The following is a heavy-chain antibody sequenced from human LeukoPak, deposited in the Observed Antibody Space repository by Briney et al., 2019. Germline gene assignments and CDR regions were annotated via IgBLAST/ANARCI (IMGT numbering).Heavy chain of an antibody. J-gene: IGHJ4*02. V-gene: IGHV4-59*01. CDR2: VYYSGSA. D-gene: IGHD6-19*01. CDR3: ARARSSSGWYSY. CDR1: GDSIRSYY. Sequence: PSETLSLTCTVSGDSIRSYYWSWIRQPPGKGLEWIAYVYYSGSANYNPSLKSRVTISVDTSKNQFSLKLSSVTAADTAVYYCARARSSSGWYSYWGQGTLVTVSS.